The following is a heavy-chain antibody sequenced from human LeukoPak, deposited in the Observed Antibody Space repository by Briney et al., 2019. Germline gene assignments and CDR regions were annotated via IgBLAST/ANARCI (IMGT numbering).Heavy chain of an antibody. Sequence: PSETLSLICTVSGGSISSYYWSWIRQPAGKGLEWIGRIYTSGSTNYNPSLKSRVTMSVDTSKNQFSLKLSSVTAADTAVYYCARGEKLGYCSGGSCYLLAFDYWGQGTLVTVSS. CDR2: IYTSGST. CDR3: ARGEKLGYCSGGSCYLLAFDY. J-gene: IGHJ4*02. CDR1: GGSISSYY. V-gene: IGHV4-4*07. D-gene: IGHD2-15*01.